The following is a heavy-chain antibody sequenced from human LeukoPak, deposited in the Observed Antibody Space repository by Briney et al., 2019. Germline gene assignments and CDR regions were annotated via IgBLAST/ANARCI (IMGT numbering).Heavy chain of an antibody. D-gene: IGHD3-22*01. CDR3: ARAPPLDGSSSYSPSNDYGLDV. Sequence: GGSLRLSCAASGFTFCVFYMSCMRAAPGGGVEWGSYICSRSSTIYYADSVKGRFTIARDNAKNSLYLQMNNLRAEDTAVYHCARAPPLDGSSSYSPSNDYGLDVWGQGTTVTVSS. CDR1: GFTFCVFY. CDR2: ICSRSSTI. V-gene: IGHV3-11*01. J-gene: IGHJ6*02.